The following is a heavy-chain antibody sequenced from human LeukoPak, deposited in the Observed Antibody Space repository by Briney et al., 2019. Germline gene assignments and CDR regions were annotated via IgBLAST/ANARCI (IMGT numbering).Heavy chain of an antibody. CDR3: AKGSYYDILTGYFDY. D-gene: IGHD3-9*01. CDR2: ISWNGDTI. V-gene: IGHV3-9*01. Sequence: PGGSLRLSCAASGFDFHDYMMHWVRQPPGKGLEWVSEISWNGDTIGYADSVKGRFIISRDNARRSLYLQMNSLRPEDTAVYYCAKGSYYDILTGYFDYGGQGTLVTVSS. CDR1: GFDFHDYM. J-gene: IGHJ4*02.